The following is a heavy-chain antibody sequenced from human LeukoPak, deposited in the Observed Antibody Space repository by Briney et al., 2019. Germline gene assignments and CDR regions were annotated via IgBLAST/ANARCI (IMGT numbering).Heavy chain of an antibody. CDR1: GFTFSSYG. CDR3: AKDRCSNGIGCYYYYMDV. Sequence: GGSLRLSCAASGFTFSSYGMHWVRQAPEKGLEWVAYIQYDGSNEQFADSVKGRFSISRDSSKNILYLQVNSLRAEDTAVYYCAKDRCSNGIGCYYYYMDVWGKGTTVTISS. J-gene: IGHJ6*03. V-gene: IGHV3-30*02. CDR2: IQYDGSNE. D-gene: IGHD2-8*01.